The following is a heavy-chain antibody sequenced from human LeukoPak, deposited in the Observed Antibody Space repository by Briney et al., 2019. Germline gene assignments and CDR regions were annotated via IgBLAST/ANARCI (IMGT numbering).Heavy chain of an antibody. Sequence: GGTLRLSCAVSGFNFDDYAMHWVRQAPGRGLEWVSGINWKTGNGIYADSVKGRFTISRDNAKNSLYLQMSSLRAEDTALYYCTRRAARWQFDLWGRGTLLTVSS. CDR3: TRRAARWQFDL. CDR2: INWKTGNG. V-gene: IGHV3-9*01. D-gene: IGHD5-24*01. CDR1: GFNFDDYA. J-gene: IGHJ2*01.